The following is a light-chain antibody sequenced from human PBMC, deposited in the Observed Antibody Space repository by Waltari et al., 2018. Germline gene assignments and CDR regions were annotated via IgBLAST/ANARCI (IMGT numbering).Light chain of an antibody. Sequence: EIVMTQSPATLSVSPGERATLSCRASQSVTSYLAWYQQKPGQAPRLLIYGTSTRATGTPARFGGSGSGIEFTLTISSLQSEDFAVYYCQQYYTWPLTFGGGTKVEIK. CDR3: QQYYTWPLT. V-gene: IGKV3-15*01. CDR2: GTS. J-gene: IGKJ4*01. CDR1: QSVTSY.